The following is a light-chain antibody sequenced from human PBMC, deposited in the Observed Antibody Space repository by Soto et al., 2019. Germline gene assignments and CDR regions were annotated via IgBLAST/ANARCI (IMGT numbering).Light chain of an antibody. CDR2: GAS. CDR3: QQYAMSPYT. J-gene: IGKJ2*01. V-gene: IGKV3-20*01. CDR1: QSVSTSY. Sequence: EVVLTQSPGTLSLSPGERATLSCRASQSVSTSYLVWYQRKAGQAPRLLIYGASNRATGIPDRFSGSGSGADFTLTISRLEPEDFAVYYCQQYAMSPYTFGQGTKLDIK.